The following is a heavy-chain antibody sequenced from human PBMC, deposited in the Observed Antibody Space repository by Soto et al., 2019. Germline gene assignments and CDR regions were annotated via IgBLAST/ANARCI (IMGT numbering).Heavy chain of an antibody. CDR3: ARRSTISRGFDY. D-gene: IGHD3-9*01. J-gene: IGHJ4*02. Sequence: SETLSLTCTVSGGSIISNNHYWGWIRQPPGKGLEWIGNIYYSGTTYYNPSLKSRVTMSVDTSKGQFSLKLSSMTVADTAVYFCARRSTISRGFDYWGQGTLLTVS. CDR2: IYYSGTT. CDR1: GGSIISNNHY. V-gene: IGHV4-39*01.